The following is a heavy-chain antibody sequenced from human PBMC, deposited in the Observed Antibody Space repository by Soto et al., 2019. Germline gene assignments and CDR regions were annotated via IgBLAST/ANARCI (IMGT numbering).Heavy chain of an antibody. CDR1: GDSITSSY. J-gene: IGHJ4*02. CDR3: AKGAGRDGYNTA. V-gene: IGHV4-59*01. Sequence: QVQLQQSGPGLMKPSETLSLTCTVSGDSITSSYWCWFRQPPGQGLEYIGFIFYTGITSYNPSLKSRATISMNTSKNQFSLSLTSVTAADTAVYYCAKGAGRDGYNTARGQGTLVTVS. CDR2: IFYTGIT. D-gene: IGHD5-12*01.